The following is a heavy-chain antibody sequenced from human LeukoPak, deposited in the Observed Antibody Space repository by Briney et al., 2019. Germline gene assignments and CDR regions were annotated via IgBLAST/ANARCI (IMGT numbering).Heavy chain of an antibody. CDR1: GFIFSNYW. CDR2: IKQDGSEK. J-gene: IGHJ6*04. Sequence: GGSLRLSCAASGFIFSNYWMSWVRQAPGKGLECVATIKQDGSEKYYVDSVKGRFTISRDNAKNSLYLQMNSLRAEDTAVYYCAELGITMIGGVWGKGTTVTISS. D-gene: IGHD3-10*02. V-gene: IGHV3-7*01. CDR3: AELGITMIGGV.